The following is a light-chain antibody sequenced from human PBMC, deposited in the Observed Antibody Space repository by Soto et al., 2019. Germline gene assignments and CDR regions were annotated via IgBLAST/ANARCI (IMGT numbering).Light chain of an antibody. V-gene: IGKV1-5*03. Sequence: ILMSQSPSSLSASVGDRVTITFRASHDLDKWLAWYQQKPGKAPNLLIYKSSTLREGVPSRFSGFGSGTEYIITIIYLQPDDFGTYYCQHYSSYWTFGQGTMVEIK. CDR3: QHYSSYWT. CDR2: KSS. CDR1: HDLDKW. J-gene: IGKJ1*01.